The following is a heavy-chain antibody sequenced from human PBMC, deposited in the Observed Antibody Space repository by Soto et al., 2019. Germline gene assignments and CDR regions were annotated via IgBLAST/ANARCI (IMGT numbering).Heavy chain of an antibody. CDR3: ARRIYGVSDY. J-gene: IGHJ4*02. Sequence: PSETLSLTCSVSGGSISGFYLSWLRQPPGKGLEWIGYIHYSGSTTYNPSLKSRITISVDTSENQFSLKLASVTAADTAVYYCARRIYGVSDYWGPGTLVTVYS. V-gene: IGHV4-59*01. CDR2: IHYSGST. CDR1: GGSISGFY. D-gene: IGHD2-15*01.